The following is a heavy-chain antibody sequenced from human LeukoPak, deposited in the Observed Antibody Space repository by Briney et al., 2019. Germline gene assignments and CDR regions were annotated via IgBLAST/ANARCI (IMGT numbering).Heavy chain of an antibody. V-gene: IGHV3-9*01. CDR2: ISWNSGSI. Sequence: PGRSLRLSCAASGFTFDDYAMHWVRQAPGKGLECVSGISWNSGSIGYADSVKGRFTISRDNAKNSLYLQMNSLRAEDTALYYCAKDPSDIWGQGTMVTVSS. J-gene: IGHJ3*02. CDR3: AKDPSDI. CDR1: GFTFDDYA.